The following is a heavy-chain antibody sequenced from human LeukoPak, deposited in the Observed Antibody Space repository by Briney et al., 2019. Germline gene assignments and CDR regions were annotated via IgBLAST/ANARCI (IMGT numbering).Heavy chain of an antibody. D-gene: IGHD6-13*01. CDR1: GYTFASYG. J-gene: IGHJ4*02. Sequence: ASVKVSCKASGYTFASYGISWVRQAPGQGLEWMGWISAYNGNTNYAQKLQGRVTMTTDTSTSTAYMELRSLRSDDTAVYYCARDHLLVSFGIAAAGIPFDYWGQGTLVTSPQ. CDR3: ARDHLLVSFGIAAAGIPFDY. CDR2: ISAYNGNT. V-gene: IGHV1-18*01.